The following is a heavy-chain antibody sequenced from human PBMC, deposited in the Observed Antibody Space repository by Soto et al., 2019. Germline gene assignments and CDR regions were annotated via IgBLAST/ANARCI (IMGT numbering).Heavy chain of an antibody. Sequence: PGGSLRLSCAASGFTFSSYGMHWVRQAPGKRLEWVAVIWYDGSNKYYADSVKGRFTISRDNSKNTLYLQMNSLRAEDTAVYYCARDCIAVAGTECYYHGMDVWGQGTTVTVSS. J-gene: IGHJ6*02. CDR3: ARDCIAVAGTECYYHGMDV. D-gene: IGHD6-19*01. V-gene: IGHV3-33*01. CDR2: IWYDGSNK. CDR1: GFTFSSYG.